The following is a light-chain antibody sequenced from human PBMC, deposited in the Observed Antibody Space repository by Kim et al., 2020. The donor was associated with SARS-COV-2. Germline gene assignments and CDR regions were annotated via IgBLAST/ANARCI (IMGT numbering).Light chain of an antibody. V-gene: IGLV3-19*01. CDR3: NSRDSSGNHLVV. Sequence: LGQTVRISCQGDSLRSYYASWYQQKPGQAPVLVIYGKNNRPSGIPDRFSGSSSGNTASLTITGAQAEDEADYYCNSRDSSGNHLVVFGGGTQLTVL. CDR1: SLRSYY. CDR2: GKN. J-gene: IGLJ2*01.